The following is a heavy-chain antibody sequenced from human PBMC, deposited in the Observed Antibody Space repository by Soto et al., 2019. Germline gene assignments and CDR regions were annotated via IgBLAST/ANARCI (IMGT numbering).Heavy chain of an antibody. CDR3: VSDRGYGHASVPYS. CDR1: GFIFSSYG. CDR2: ISYDGGLQ. D-gene: IGHD5-18*01. V-gene: IGHV3-30*03. Sequence: QAQLVESGGGVVQPGRSLRLSCAASGFIFSSYGMHWVRQAPGTGLEWVAVISYDGGLQHYADSVKGRFTISRDNSKNMVLLQMNSLRAEDTAVYCCVSDRGYGHASVPYSWGQGTLVSVSS. J-gene: IGHJ4*02.